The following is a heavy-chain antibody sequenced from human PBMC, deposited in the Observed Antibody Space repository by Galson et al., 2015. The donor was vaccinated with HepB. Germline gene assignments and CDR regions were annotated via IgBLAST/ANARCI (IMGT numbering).Heavy chain of an antibody. J-gene: IGHJ5*02. Sequence: SLRLSCAASGFTVSSNYMSWVRQAPGKGLEWVSVIYSGGSTYYADSVKGRFTISRDNSKNTLYLQMNSLRAEDTAVYYCARFQGGDWFDPWGQGTLVTVSS. CDR2: IYSGGST. CDR3: ARFQGGDWFDP. CDR1: GFTVSSNY. D-gene: IGHD3-16*01. V-gene: IGHV3-53*01.